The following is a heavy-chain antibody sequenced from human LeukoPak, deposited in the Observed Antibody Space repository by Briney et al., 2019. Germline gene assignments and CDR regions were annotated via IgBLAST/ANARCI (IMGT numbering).Heavy chain of an antibody. V-gene: IGHV4-30-4*01. D-gene: IGHD3-10*01. CDR1: GGSISSGDYY. CDR3: ARFHYYGSGSYVGVVTSGFDY. CDR2: IYYTGSA. Sequence: SETLSLTCTVSGGSISSGDYYWSWIRQPPGQGLEWIGYIYYTGSAHYNPSLKSRLTISRDTSKNQFSLNLNSVTAADTAVYYCARFHYYGSGSYVGVVTSGFDYWGQGILVTVSS. J-gene: IGHJ4*02.